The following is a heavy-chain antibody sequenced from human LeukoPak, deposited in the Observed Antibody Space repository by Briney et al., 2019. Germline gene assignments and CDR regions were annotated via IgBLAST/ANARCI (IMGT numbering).Heavy chain of an antibody. Sequence: PGGSLRLSCAASGFTLSSYSMNWVRQAPGKGLEWVSYISSSSSTIYYADSVKGRFTISRDNAKNSLYLQMNSLRAEDTAVYYCAREFEYSGSYQFDYWGQGTLVTVSS. V-gene: IGHV3-48*04. CDR1: GFTLSSYS. CDR2: ISSSSSTI. J-gene: IGHJ4*02. CDR3: AREFEYSGSYQFDY. D-gene: IGHD1-26*01.